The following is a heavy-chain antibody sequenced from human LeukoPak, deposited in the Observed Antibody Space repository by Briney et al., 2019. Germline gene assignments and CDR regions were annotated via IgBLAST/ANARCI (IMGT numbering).Heavy chain of an antibody. J-gene: IGHJ3*02. CDR3: ARQYYYGSGSYPDAFDI. CDR1: GFTFSSYA. Sequence: PGGSLRLSCAASGFTFSSYAMSWVRQAPGKGLEWVSSISSRSSYIYYADSVKGRFTISRDNAKNSLYLQMNSLRAEDTAVYYCARQYYYGSGSYPDAFDIWGQGTMVTVSS. CDR2: ISSRSSYI. D-gene: IGHD3-10*01. V-gene: IGHV3-21*04.